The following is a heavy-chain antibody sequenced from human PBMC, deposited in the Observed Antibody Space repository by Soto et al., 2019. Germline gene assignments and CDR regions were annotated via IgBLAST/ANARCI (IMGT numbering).Heavy chain of an antibody. CDR2: ISSSSSYI. CDR1: GFTFSSYN. D-gene: IGHD3-22*01. V-gene: IGHV3-21*01. J-gene: IGHJ4*02. Sequence: LRLSCAASGFTFSSYNMNWVRQAPGKGLEWVSSISSSSSYIYYADSVKGRFTISRDNAKNSLYLQMSSLRAEDTAVYYCARVHYYDSSAYYLWGQGTLVTVSS. CDR3: ARVHYYDSSAYYL.